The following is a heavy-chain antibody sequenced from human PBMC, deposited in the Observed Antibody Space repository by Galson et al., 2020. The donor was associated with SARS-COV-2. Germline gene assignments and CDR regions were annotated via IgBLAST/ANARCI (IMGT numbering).Heavy chain of an antibody. V-gene: IGHV5-51*01. CDR3: AGLYGLNYDESRGRTCVVY. CDR2: IYPGESDT. J-gene: IGHJ4*02. CDR1: GYSFTSYW. Sequence: KIGESLKLSRQGSGYSFTSYWIGWERQMPGKGLEWLGVIYPGESDTRHSPSFQGQVTISADKAISTAYLQWSSLQASDTAMYYCAGLYGLNYDESRGRTCVVYWGQGTQVTV. D-gene: IGHD3-22*01.